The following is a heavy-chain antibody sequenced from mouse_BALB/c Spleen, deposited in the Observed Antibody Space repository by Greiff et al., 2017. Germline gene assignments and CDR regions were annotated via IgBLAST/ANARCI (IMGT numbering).Heavy chain of an antibody. CDR2: ISSGGST. V-gene: IGHV5-6-5*01. Sequence: EVKLMESGGGLVKPGGSLKLSCAASGFTFSSYAMSWVRQTPEKRLEWVASISSGGSTYYPDSVKGRFTISRDNARNILYLQMSSLRSEDTAMYYCARGRRVYDGYYGYFDVWGAGTTVTVSS. J-gene: IGHJ1*01. D-gene: IGHD2-3*01. CDR1: GFTFSSYA. CDR3: ARGRRVYDGYYGYFDV.